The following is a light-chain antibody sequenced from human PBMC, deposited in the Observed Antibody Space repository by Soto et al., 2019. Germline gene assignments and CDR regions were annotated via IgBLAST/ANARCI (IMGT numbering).Light chain of an antibody. CDR3: NSHGGSNNFWV. J-gene: IGLJ3*02. Sequence: QSVLTQPPSASGSPGQSVTISCTGTSSDVGAYNSVSWYQQHPGKAPRLMIYEVNKPPSGVPDRFSGSKSGNMASLTVSGLQDEDEADYYCNSHGGSNNFWVFGGGTKVTVL. V-gene: IGLV2-8*01. CDR1: SSDVGAYNS. CDR2: EVN.